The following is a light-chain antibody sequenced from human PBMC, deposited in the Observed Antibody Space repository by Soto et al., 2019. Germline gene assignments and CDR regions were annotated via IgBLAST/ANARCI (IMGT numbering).Light chain of an antibody. CDR3: QQYNRNTWS. V-gene: IGKV1-5*01. CDR2: GAS. CDR1: QSVGTW. Sequence: DIQMTQSPSTLSASVGGRVTITCRASQSVGTWVAWYQQKPGKAPKLLIYGASNLESGVPSRFSGSGSGTEFTLNITTLQPDDFATYFCQQYNRNTWSFGPGTKVYI. J-gene: IGKJ1*01.